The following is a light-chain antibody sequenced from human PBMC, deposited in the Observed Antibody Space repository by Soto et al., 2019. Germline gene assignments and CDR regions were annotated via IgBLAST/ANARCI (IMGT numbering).Light chain of an antibody. CDR1: RSISRY. CDR2: GES. J-gene: IGKJ1*01. CDR3: QQNNNWPRT. Sequence: TQSPATLSLSPGDGATLSCRASRSISRYLAWYQHQPGQAPRLLIYGESTRATGIPARLSGSGSGTELNLTISRLQSEDFAVYYCQQNNNWPRTCGQGTKVDIK. V-gene: IGKV3-15*01.